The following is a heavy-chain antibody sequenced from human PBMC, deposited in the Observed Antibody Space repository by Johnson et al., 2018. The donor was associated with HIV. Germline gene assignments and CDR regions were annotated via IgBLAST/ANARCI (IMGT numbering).Heavy chain of an antibody. Sequence: VQLVESGGGVVRPGGSLRLSCAASAFTFDDHGMSWVRQAPGKGLEWVSGINWNGGSTGYADSVKGRFTISIDNSKNSLSLQMNSLRAEDTAVYYCARQLKYYYDSSGYYYLSSAAFDIWGQGTMVTVSS. CDR2: INWNGGST. J-gene: IGHJ3*02. CDR1: AFTFDDHG. V-gene: IGHV3-20*04. D-gene: IGHD3-22*01. CDR3: ARQLKYYYDSSGYYYLSSAAFDI.